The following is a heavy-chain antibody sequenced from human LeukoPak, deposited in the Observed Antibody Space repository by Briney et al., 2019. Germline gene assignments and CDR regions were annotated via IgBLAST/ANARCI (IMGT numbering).Heavy chain of an antibody. D-gene: IGHD1-26*01. CDR2: LYYSGSN. J-gene: IGHJ3*01. CDR3: ARSGSRPSGGAFDL. V-gene: IGHV4-59*08. Sequence: PSETLSLTCTVSGDSINTYYWSWIRQPPGKGLQWIAYLYYSGSNNFNPSLQSRVTISVDTSKNQFSLHLSSVTAADTAVYYCARSGSRPSGGAFDLWGQGTMVTVSS. CDR1: GDSINTYY.